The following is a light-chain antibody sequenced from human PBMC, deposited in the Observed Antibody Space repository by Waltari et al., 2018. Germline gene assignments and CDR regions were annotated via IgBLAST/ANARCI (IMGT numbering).Light chain of an antibody. V-gene: IGKV1-39*01. J-gene: IGKJ4*01. CDR2: AAS. CDR1: QSIRNY. Sequence: DIQMTQSPSSLSASVGDRVTIACRTSQSIRNYLNWYQQKPGKAPKLLIYAASTLQSGVPSRFSGSGSGTDFTLTISSLQPEDFATYYCEQSYNTLTFGGGTKVEIK. CDR3: EQSYNTLT.